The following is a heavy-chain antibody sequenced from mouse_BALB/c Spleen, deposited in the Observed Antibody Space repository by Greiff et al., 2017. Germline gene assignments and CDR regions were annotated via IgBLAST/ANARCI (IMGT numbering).Heavy chain of an antibody. CDR1: GFTFSSFG. CDR3: ARGNYRYDEGFAY. J-gene: IGHJ3*01. V-gene: IGHV5-17*02. D-gene: IGHD2-14*01. Sequence: DVQLVESGGGLVQPGGSRKLSCAASGFTFSSFGMHWVRQAPEKGLEWVAYISSGSSTIYYADTVKGRFTISRDNPKNTLFLQMTSLRSEDTAMYYCARGNYRYDEGFAYWGQGTLVTVSA. CDR2: ISSGSSTI.